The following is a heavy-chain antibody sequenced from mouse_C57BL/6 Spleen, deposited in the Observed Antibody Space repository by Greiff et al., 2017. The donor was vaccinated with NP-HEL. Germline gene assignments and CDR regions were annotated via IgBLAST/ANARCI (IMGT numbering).Heavy chain of an antibody. CDR1: GYTFTDYE. Sequence: LVESGAELVRPGASVTLSCKASGYTFTDYEMHWVKQTPVHGLEWIGAIDPETGGTAYNQKFKGKAILTADKSSSTAYMELRSLTSEDSAVYYCTRERTWFAYWGQGTLVTVSA. CDR2: IDPETGGT. J-gene: IGHJ3*01. V-gene: IGHV1-15*01. CDR3: TRERTWFAY.